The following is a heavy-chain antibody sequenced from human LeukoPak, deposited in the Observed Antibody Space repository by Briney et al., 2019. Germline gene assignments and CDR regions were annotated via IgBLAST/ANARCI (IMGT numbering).Heavy chain of an antibody. CDR2: IYYSGST. Sequence: PSETLSLTCTVSGGSISSYYWSWIRQPPGKGLEWIGYIYYSGSTNHNPYLKSRVTISADPSKNQFSLKLSSVTAADTAVYYCAGRLPARKLFDCWGQGTLVAASS. CDR1: GGSISSYY. V-gene: IGHV4-59*08. CDR3: AGRLPARKLFDC. J-gene: IGHJ4*02. D-gene: IGHD2-2*01.